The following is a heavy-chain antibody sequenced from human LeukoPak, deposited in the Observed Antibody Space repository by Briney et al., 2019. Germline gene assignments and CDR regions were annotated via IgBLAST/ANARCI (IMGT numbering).Heavy chain of an antibody. J-gene: IGHJ3*02. CDR2: INHSGST. V-gene: IGHV4-34*01. Sequence: SETLSLTCAVYGGSFSGYYWSWIRQPPGKGLEWIGEINHSGSTNYNPSLKSRVTISVDTSKNQFSLKLSSVTAADTAVYYCARVLLWFGELSGDAFDIWGQGTMVTVSS. D-gene: IGHD3-10*01. CDR1: GGSFSGYY. CDR3: ARVLLWFGELSGDAFDI.